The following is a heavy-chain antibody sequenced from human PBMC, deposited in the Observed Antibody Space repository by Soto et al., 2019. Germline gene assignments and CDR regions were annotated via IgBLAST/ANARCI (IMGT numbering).Heavy chain of an antibody. Sequence: PGGSLRLSCAASGFTFDDYAMHWVRQAPGKGLEWVSGISWNSGDIAYADSVKGRFTISRDNAKNSLYLQMNSLRGEDTALYYCAKDMDHYYFWGNNQRGLDVWGQGTTVTVSS. CDR2: ISWNSGDI. D-gene: IGHD3-3*01. J-gene: IGHJ6*02. CDR1: GFTFDDYA. CDR3: AKDMDHYYFWGNNQRGLDV. V-gene: IGHV3-9*01.